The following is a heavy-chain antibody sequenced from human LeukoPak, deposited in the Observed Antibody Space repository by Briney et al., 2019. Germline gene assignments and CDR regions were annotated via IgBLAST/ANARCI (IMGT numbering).Heavy chain of an antibody. Sequence: GASVKVSCKASGYTFTGYYVHWVRQAPGQGLEWMGWINPNSGGTNYAQKFQGRVTMTRDTSISTAYMELSRLRSDDTAVYYCAKNYYDTSGYQDYYYYYYMDVWGKGTTVTVSS. CDR2: INPNSGGT. CDR3: AKNYYDTSGYQDYYYYYYMDV. CDR1: GYTFTGYY. V-gene: IGHV1-2*02. J-gene: IGHJ6*03. D-gene: IGHD3-22*01.